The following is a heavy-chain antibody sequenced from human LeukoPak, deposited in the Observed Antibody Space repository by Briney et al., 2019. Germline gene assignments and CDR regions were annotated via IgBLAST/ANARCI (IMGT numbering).Heavy chain of an antibody. Sequence: SETLYLTCTVSGYSISSGYYWGWIRQPPGKGLEWIGSIYHSGSTYYNPSLKSRVTISVDTSKNQFSLKLSSVTAADTAVYYCARASNTAMVKVYDYWGQGTLVTVSS. D-gene: IGHD5-18*01. CDR2: IYHSGST. V-gene: IGHV4-38-2*02. CDR1: GYSISSGYY. CDR3: ARASNTAMVKVYDY. J-gene: IGHJ4*02.